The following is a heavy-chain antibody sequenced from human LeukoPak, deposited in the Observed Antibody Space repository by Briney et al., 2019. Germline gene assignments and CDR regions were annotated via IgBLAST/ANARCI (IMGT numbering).Heavy chain of an antibody. J-gene: IGHJ4*02. CDR2: IFAGGGAA. D-gene: IGHD3-22*01. V-gene: IGHV3-23*01. CDR1: GFTFSDYA. Sequence: GGSLRLSCPVSGFTFSDYAMTRVRQAPGKGLEWVSSIFAGGGAALYADSVRGRFTIFRDDSKSTLFLQMHSLRAEDTAIYYCAKNYYDRRGPYSWVFDYWGQGTLVTVSS. CDR3: AKNYYDRRGPYSWVFDY.